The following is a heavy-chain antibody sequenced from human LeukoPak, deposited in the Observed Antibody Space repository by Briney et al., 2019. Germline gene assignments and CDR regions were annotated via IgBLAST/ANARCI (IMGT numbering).Heavy chain of an antibody. Sequence: PGGSLRLSCAASGFIFSSYEMNWVRQAPGKGLEWVAVISYDGSNKYYGDSVKGRFTISRDNPKNTLYLQMTSLRTEDTAVYYCARDLLGYGYFDSWGQGTLVTVSS. D-gene: IGHD5-18*01. CDR1: GFIFSSYE. CDR2: ISYDGSNK. J-gene: IGHJ4*02. CDR3: ARDLLGYGYFDS. V-gene: IGHV3-30-3*01.